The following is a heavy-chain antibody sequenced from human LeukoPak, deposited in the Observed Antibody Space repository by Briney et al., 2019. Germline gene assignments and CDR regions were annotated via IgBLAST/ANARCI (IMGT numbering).Heavy chain of an antibody. CDR2: INAGNGNT. Sequence: ASVKVSCKASGYTFTSYAIYWVRQAPGQRLEWMGWINAGNGNTKFPQKLQDRVTITRDTSASTAYMELSSLRSEDTAVYYCARDFRGYYESSGYYFAYYHGMDVWGQGTTVTVSS. CDR3: ARDFRGYYESSGYYFAYYHGMDV. V-gene: IGHV1-3*01. J-gene: IGHJ6*02. CDR1: GYTFTSYA. D-gene: IGHD3-22*01.